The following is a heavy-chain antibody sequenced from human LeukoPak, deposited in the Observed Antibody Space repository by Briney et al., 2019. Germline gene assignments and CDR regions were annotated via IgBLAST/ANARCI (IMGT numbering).Heavy chain of an antibody. Sequence: GGSLRLSCAASGFTFSSYWMSWVRQAPGKGLEWVSGVSGSGDDSEYADSVRGRFTISRDNSKNTLYMQMNSLRAEDTAVYYCTGVDYYWGQGIPVTVSS. CDR3: TGVDYY. CDR1: GFTFSSYW. CDR2: VSGSGDDS. V-gene: IGHV3-23*01. D-gene: IGHD3-10*01. J-gene: IGHJ4*02.